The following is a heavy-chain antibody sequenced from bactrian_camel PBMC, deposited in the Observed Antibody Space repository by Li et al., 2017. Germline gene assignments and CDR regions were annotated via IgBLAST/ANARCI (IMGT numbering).Heavy chain of an antibody. Sequence: VQLVESGGGSVQAGGSLKLSCPSSGYTHVAWFRQPEGKEREGLAAVDSGGSTSYAASVKGRFTISKDNAANTLYLQMDNLNPEDTAIYYCAAVAEGRTVEGGVSLWTLFESGYWGQGTQVTVS. D-gene: IGHD3*01. CDR3: AAVAEGRTVEGGVSLWTLFESGY. V-gene: IGHV3S53*01. CDR1: GYTHV. J-gene: IGHJ4*01. CDR2: VDSGGST.